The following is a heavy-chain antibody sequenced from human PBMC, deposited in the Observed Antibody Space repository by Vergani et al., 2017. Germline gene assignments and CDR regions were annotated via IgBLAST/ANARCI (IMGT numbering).Heavy chain of an antibody. V-gene: IGHV1-69-2*01. Sequence: EVQLVQSGAEVKKPGATMKISCKASGYTFTDHYMHWVTQAPGKGLEWMGLVDPEDGETIYAEKFKGRVTIAADTFTDTAHLELSSLRSEDTAVYYCATPQTFTTGGMEVWGQGTTVIVSS. CDR1: GYTFTDHY. J-gene: IGHJ6*02. CDR2: VDPEDGET. CDR3: ATPQTFTTGGMEV. D-gene: IGHD3-22*01.